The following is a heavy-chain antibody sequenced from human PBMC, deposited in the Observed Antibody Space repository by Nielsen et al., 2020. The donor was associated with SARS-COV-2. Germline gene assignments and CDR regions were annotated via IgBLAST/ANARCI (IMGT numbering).Heavy chain of an antibody. CDR3: ARDPDYGDYVRDY. V-gene: IGHV3-23*03. Sequence: GESLKISCAASGFTFSSYAMSWVRQAPGKGLEWVSVIYSGDSSTYYADSVKGRFTISRDNSKNTLYLQMNSLRAEDTAVYYCARDPDYGDYVRDYWGQGTLVTVSS. CDR2: IYSGDSST. D-gene: IGHD4-17*01. CDR1: GFTFSSYA. J-gene: IGHJ4*02.